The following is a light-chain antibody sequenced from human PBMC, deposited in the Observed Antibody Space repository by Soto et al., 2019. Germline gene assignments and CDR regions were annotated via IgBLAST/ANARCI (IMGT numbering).Light chain of an antibody. CDR3: SSYTTSTSFIL. J-gene: IGLJ2*01. CDR2: EVS. Sequence: QSALTQPASGSGSPGQSITISCTGTSSDIGNYDFVSWYQQVPGTAPKAMIYEVSSRPSGVSNRFSGSKSGNTASLTISGLQAEDEAYYYCSSYTTSTSFILFGGGTQLTVL. V-gene: IGLV2-14*01. CDR1: SSDIGNYDF.